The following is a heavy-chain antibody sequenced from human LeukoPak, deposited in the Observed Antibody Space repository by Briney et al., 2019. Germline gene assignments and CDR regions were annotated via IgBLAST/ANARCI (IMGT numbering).Heavy chain of an antibody. Sequence: QPGWSLRLSCAASGFTFSNYAMHWVHQAPGKVVEYVSAITSNGGNTYYAASVQGRFTISRDNSKNTLYLQMGSLRAEDMAIYFCARRASAGIFFDYWGQGILVTVSS. V-gene: IGHV3-64*02. CDR1: GFTFSNYA. CDR2: ITSNGGNT. D-gene: IGHD3-9*01. J-gene: IGHJ4*02. CDR3: ARRASAGIFFDY.